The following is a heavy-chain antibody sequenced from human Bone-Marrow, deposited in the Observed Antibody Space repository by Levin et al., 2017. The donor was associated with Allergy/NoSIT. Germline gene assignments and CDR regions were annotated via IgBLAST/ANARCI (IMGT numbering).Heavy chain of an antibody. J-gene: IGHJ6*02. V-gene: IGHV3-30*18. Sequence: GGSLRLSCAASGFSFRSYGMHWVRQAPGKGLEWVAVISYDESSKYYGDSVKGRFTISRDNSKNTLYLQMDSLRAEDTAVYYCAKHRVVRGSQNYYYDYGMDVWGQGTTVTVSS. D-gene: IGHD2-15*01. CDR2: ISYDESSK. CDR1: GFSFRSYG. CDR3: AKHRVVRGSQNYYYDYGMDV.